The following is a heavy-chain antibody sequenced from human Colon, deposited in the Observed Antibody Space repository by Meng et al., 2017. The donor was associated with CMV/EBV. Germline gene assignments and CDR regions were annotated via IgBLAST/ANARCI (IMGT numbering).Heavy chain of an antibody. CDR2: ISYDGSNK. J-gene: IGHJ4*02. CDR1: GFSLRASA. Sequence: GESLKISCTATGFSLRASAMFWVRQPPGKGLEWVAVISYDGSNKYYPDSVKGRFTISRDNAKNSMYLQLNSLRAEDMAVYYCARERRHYDEVSGYGSIDYWGQGTLVTVSS. V-gene: IGHV3-30*04. CDR3: ARERRHYDEVSGYGSIDY. D-gene: IGHD3-22*01.